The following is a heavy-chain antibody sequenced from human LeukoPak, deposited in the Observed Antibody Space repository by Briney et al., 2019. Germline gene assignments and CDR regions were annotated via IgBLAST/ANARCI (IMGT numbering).Heavy chain of an antibody. CDR2: INHSGST. D-gene: IGHD3-10*01. CDR1: GGSFSGYY. CDR3: ARGITMVRGVIPQPLGFDY. V-gene: IGHV4-34*01. J-gene: IGHJ4*02. Sequence: SETLSLTCAVYGGSFSGYYWSWIRQPPGKGLEWIGEINHSGSTNYNPSLKSRVTISVDTSKNQFSLKLSSVTAADTAEYYCARGITMVRGVIPQPLGFDYWGQGTLVTVSS.